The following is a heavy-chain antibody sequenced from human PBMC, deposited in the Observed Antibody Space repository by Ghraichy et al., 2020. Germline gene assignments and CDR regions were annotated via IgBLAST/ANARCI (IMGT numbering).Heavy chain of an antibody. CDR3: ARDRDDIWGNHRYSFNC. V-gene: IGHV3-48*02. D-gene: IGHD3-16*02. CDR2: ISGSRGSI. Sequence: LSLTCAASGFSFSTYSMNWVRQVPGKGLEWLSYISGSRGSIYYADSVRGRFTVSRDNAKNSLFLQMNSLRDEDTAVYYCARDRDDIWGNHRYSFNCWGQGTLVTVSS. J-gene: IGHJ4*02. CDR1: GFSFSTYS.